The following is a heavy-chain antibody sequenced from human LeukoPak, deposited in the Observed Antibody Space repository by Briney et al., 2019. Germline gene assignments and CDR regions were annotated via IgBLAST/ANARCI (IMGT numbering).Heavy chain of an antibody. CDR3: ARTRLPGYSSSWFSPPGWFDP. J-gene: IGHJ5*02. D-gene: IGHD6-13*01. V-gene: IGHV4-4*02. CDR1: GGSISSSHW. CDR2: INHSGST. Sequence: PSETLSLTCAVSGGSISSSHWWSWVRQTPGKGLEWIGEINHSGSTNYNPSLKSRVTISVDTSKNQFSLKLSSVTAADTAVYYCARTRLPGYSSSWFSPPGWFDPWGQGTLVTVSS.